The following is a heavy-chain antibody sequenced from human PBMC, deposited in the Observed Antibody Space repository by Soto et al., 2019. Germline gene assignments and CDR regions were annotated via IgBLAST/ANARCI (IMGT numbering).Heavy chain of an antibody. CDR3: ARRIQLDSSGWYIYYFDY. J-gene: IGHJ4*02. D-gene: IGHD6-19*01. V-gene: IGHV5-51*01. CDR1: GYSSTSYW. CDR2: IYPGDSDT. Sequence: GESLKISCKGSGYSSTSYWIGWVRQMPGKGLEWMGIIYPGDSDTRYSPSFQGQVTISADKSISTAYLQWSSLKASDTAMYYCARRIQLDSSGWYIYYFDYWGQGTLVTVSS.